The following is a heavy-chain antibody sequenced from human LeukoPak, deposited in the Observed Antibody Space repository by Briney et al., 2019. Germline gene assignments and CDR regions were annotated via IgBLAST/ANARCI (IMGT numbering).Heavy chain of an antibody. CDR1: GGTFSSYA. J-gene: IGHJ4*02. V-gene: IGHV1-69*05. CDR2: IIPIFGTA. D-gene: IGHD2-2*01. Sequence: GASVKVSCKASGGTFSSYAISWVRQAPGQGLEWMGGIIPIFGTANYAQKFQGRVTMTRDTSISTAYMELSRLRSDDTAVYYCAREGDIVVVPAAPGYWGQGTLVTVSS. CDR3: AREGDIVVVPAAPGY.